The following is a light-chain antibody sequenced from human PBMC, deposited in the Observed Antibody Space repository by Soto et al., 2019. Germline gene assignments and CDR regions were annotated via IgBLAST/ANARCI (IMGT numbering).Light chain of an antibody. Sequence: EIVLTQSPGTLSLSPGEIATLSFSASQSVSSRSLAWYQQKPGQPPRLLIFDASNRAADIPDRFSGSGSGTDFTLTINRLEPEDFAVYYCQQYAGSPRTFGQGTKVDI. V-gene: IGKV3-20*01. CDR3: QQYAGSPRT. CDR1: QSVSSRS. J-gene: IGKJ1*01. CDR2: DAS.